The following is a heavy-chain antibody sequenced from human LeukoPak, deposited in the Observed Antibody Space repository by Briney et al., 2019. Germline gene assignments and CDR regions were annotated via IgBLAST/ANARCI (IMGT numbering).Heavy chain of an antibody. D-gene: IGHD4-17*01. CDR2: INPNSGAT. CDR1: GYTFTSYY. J-gene: IGHJ4*02. V-gene: IGHV1-2*02. Sequence: ASVKVSCKASGYTFTSYYMHWVRQAPGQGLEWMGWINPNSGATNYAQKFQGRVTMTRDTSITTAYMELSGLRSDDTAVYYCARCDYAYKAIDYWGQGTLVTVSS. CDR3: ARCDYAYKAIDY.